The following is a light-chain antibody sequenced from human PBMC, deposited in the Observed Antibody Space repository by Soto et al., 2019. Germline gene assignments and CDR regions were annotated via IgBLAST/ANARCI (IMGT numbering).Light chain of an antibody. CDR1: QSVRSSY. J-gene: IGKJ1*01. CDR2: GVS. Sequence: EIVLTQSPGTLYLSPGEIATLSCRASQSVRSSYLAWYQQKLGEARRLLIYGVSHRATGIPDRFSGSGSGKGVTLPISRLGSEHFAVYYCQRYGTAPRTFVQGTKGEIK. CDR3: QRYGTAPRT. V-gene: IGKV3-20*01.